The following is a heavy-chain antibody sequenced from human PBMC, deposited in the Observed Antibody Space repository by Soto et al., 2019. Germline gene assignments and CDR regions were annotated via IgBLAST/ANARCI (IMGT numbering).Heavy chain of an antibody. Sequence: PGGSLRLSCAASGLTFSSYSMNWVRQAPGKGLEWVSSISSSSSYIYYADSVKGRFTISRDNAKNSLYLQMNSLRAEDTAVYYCARRTLWYYFDYWGQGTLVTVSS. V-gene: IGHV3-21*01. D-gene: IGHD2-21*01. J-gene: IGHJ4*02. CDR2: ISSSSSYI. CDR3: ARRTLWYYFDY. CDR1: GLTFSSYS.